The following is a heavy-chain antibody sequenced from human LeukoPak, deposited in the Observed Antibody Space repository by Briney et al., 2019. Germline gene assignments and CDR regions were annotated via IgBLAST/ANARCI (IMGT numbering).Heavy chain of an antibody. CDR1: GFTFSSYE. V-gene: IGHV3-48*03. J-gene: IGHJ6*03. D-gene: IGHD3-16*01. Sequence: PGGSLRLSCAAPGFTFSSYEMNWVRQAPGKGLEWVSYISSSGSTIYYADSVKGRFTISRDSAKNSLYLQVNSLRVEDTAVYYCASGGHMDVWGKGTTVTVSS. CDR2: ISSSGSTI. CDR3: ASGGHMDV.